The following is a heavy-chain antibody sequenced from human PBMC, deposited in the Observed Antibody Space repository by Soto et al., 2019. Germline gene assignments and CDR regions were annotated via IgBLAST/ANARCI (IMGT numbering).Heavy chain of an antibody. CDR3: ARRSSGWYFDY. V-gene: IGHV3-23*01. J-gene: IGHJ4*02. CDR2: ISGSGDST. Sequence: EVPLLESGGGLVQPGGSLRLSCAASGFSFSSYAMNWVRQAPGKGLEWVSVISGSGDSTYYADSVKGRSTISRDNSKNTLYLQMISLRAEDTAVYYCARRSSGWYFDYWGQGTLVIVSS. CDR1: GFSFSSYA. D-gene: IGHD6-19*01.